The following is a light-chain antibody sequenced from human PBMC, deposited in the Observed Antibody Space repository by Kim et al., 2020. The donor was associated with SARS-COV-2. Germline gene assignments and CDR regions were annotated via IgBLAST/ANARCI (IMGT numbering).Light chain of an antibody. CDR2: DVS. V-gene: IGLV2-14*03. J-gene: IGLJ2*01. CDR1: SSDVGGYNY. Sequence: PGQSITISCTGTSSDVGGYNYVSWYQQHPGKAPKLMIYDVSNRPSGVSNRFSGSKSGNTASLTISGLQAEDEADYYCSSYTSSSFVVFGGGTQLTVL. CDR3: SSYTSSSFVV.